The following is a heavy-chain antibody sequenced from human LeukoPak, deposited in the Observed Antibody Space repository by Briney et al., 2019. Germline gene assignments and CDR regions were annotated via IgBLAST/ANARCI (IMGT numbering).Heavy chain of an antibody. J-gene: IGHJ4*02. Sequence: SETLSLTCTVSGGSISSSSYYWGWIRQPPGKGLEWIGSIYYSGSTYYNPSLKSRVTISVDTSKNQFSLKLGSVTAADTAVYYCARHGLYSNYHGVAYFDYWGQGTLVTVSS. CDR3: ARHGLYSNYHGVAYFDY. CDR1: GGSISSSSYY. D-gene: IGHD4-11*01. V-gene: IGHV4-39*01. CDR2: IYYSGST.